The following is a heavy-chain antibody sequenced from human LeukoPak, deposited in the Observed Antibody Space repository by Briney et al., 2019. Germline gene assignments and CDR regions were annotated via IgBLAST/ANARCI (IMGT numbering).Heavy chain of an antibody. CDR1: GYTFSNYY. CDR3: ARGDSGSYYFDY. V-gene: IGHV1-2*02. J-gene: IGHJ4*02. CDR2: INPNSGGK. Sequence: ASVKVSCKASGYTFSNYYMHWVRQTPGQGLEWVGWINPNSGGKKYAEKFQGRVSMTRDTSITTGYMELSNLRPDDTAIYYCARGDSGSYYFDYWGQGTLVTVSS. D-gene: IGHD1-26*01.